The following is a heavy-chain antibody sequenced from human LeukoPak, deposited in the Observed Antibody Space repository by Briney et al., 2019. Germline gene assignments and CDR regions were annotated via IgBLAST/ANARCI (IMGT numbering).Heavy chain of an antibody. CDR2: IYYSGST. CDR3: ARGRGETTTVVWYYFDY. V-gene: IGHV4-39*07. Sequence: SETLSLTCTVSRGSISSSSYYWGWIRQPPGKGLEWIGSIYYSGSTYYNPSLKSRVTISVDTSKNQFSLKLSSVTAADTAVYYCARGRGETTTVVWYYFDYWGQGTLVTISS. J-gene: IGHJ4*02. CDR1: RGSISSSSYY. D-gene: IGHD4-23*01.